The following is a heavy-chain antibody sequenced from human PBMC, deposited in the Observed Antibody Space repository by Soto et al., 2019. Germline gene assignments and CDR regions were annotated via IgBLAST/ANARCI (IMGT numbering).Heavy chain of an antibody. CDR1: GYTFNSYY. CDR3: ARGGYDWYFDP. V-gene: IGHV1-46*02. CDR2: FNPSGGST. Sequence: ASVKVSCKASGYTFNSYYIHWVRQAPGQGLEWMGIFNPSGGSTNYAQKLQGRVTLTRDTSTSTVYMELSSLRSEDTAIYYCARGGYDWYFDPWGRGTLVTVSS. D-gene: IGHD5-18*01. J-gene: IGHJ2*01.